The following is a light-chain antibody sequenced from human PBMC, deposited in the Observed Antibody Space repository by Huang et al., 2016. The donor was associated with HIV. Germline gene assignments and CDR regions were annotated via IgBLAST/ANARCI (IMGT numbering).Light chain of an antibody. CDR1: QSLLHSNGYNY. J-gene: IGKJ5*01. V-gene: IGKV2-28*01. CDR3: MQSLQTPRT. Sequence: DIVMTQSPLSLPVTPGESASISCRASQSLLHSNGYNYLDWYLQKPGQSPQLLMYFASNRASGVPDRFRGSGSVVDFTLKISRVEAEDAGVYYCMQSLQTPRTFGQGTRLEIK. CDR2: FAS.